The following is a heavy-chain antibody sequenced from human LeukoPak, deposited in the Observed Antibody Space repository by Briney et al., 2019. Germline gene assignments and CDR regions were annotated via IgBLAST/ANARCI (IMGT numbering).Heavy chain of an antibody. V-gene: IGHV4-59*01. Sequence: SETLSLTCTVSGGSISSYYWIWIRQPPGKGLEWIGYIYNSGSTTHNPSLNSRVTISLDTSKNQFSLKLSSVTAANTAMYYCARIVPYNYGYIDYWGQGALVTVSS. CDR1: GGSISSYY. D-gene: IGHD5-18*01. J-gene: IGHJ4*02. CDR2: IYNSGST. CDR3: ARIVPYNYGYIDY.